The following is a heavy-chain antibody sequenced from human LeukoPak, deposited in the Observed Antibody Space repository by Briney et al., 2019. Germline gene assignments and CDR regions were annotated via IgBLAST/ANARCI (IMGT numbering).Heavy chain of an antibody. J-gene: IGHJ4*02. D-gene: IGHD5-18*01. CDR2: ISYDGSNK. V-gene: IGHV3-30*04. CDR1: GFTFSSYA. CDR3: AREAQNGYKNFDY. Sequence: GGSLRLSCAASGFTFSSYAMHWVRQAPGKGLEWVAVISYDGSNKYYADSVKGRFTISRDNSKNTLYLQMNSLRAEDTAVYYCAREAQNGYKNFDYWGQGTLVTVSS.